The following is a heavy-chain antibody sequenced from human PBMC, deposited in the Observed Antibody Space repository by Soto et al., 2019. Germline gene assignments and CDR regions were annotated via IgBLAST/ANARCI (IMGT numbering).Heavy chain of an antibody. CDR1: GFTFSSYS. J-gene: IGHJ6*02. V-gene: IGHV3-21*01. CDR2: ISSSSSYI. CDR3: ARVTGGYGMDV. D-gene: IGHD3-10*01. Sequence: GGSLRLSCAASGFTFSSYSMNWVRQAPGKGLEWVSSISSSSSYIYYAGSVKGRFTISRDNAKNSLYLQMNSLRAEDTAVYYCARVTGGYGMDVWGQGTTVTVSS.